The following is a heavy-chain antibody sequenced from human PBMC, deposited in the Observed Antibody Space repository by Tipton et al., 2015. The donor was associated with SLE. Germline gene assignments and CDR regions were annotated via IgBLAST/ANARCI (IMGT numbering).Heavy chain of an antibody. Sequence: QLVQSGAEVKKPGASVKVSCKASGYTFNMYSVNWVRQAPGQGLEFMGWINPNSGGTNYAQKFQGRVTMTRDTSISTAYMELSRLRSDDTAVYYCAFSTSGGTAGGFDYWGQGTLVTVSS. CDR2: INPNSGGT. D-gene: IGHD3-10*01. CDR1: GYTFNMYS. V-gene: IGHV1-2*02. J-gene: IGHJ4*02. CDR3: AFSTSGGTAGGFDY.